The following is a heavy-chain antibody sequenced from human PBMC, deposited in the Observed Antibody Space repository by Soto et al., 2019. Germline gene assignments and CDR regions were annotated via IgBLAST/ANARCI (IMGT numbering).Heavy chain of an antibody. Sequence: EVQLLESGGGLVQPGGSLRLSCAASGFTFNSYAMIWVRQAPGKGLEWVSAISGSGSSTYYADSVRGRFTISRDNSNDTLVLQMISLRAEETAGYYCAKGETQWGSGPCRFAHGGQGTLGTVSS. J-gene: IGHJ4*02. V-gene: IGHV3-23*01. D-gene: IGHD6-19*01. CDR2: ISGSGSST. CDR1: GFTFNSYA. CDR3: AKGETQWGSGPCRFAH.